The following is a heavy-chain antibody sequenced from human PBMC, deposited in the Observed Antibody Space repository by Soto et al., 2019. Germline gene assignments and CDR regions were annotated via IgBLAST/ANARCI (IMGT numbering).Heavy chain of an antibody. Sequence: LRLSCAASGFTFSSYAMHWVRQAPGKGLEWVAVISYDGSNKYYADSVKGRFTIPRDNSKNTLYLQMNSLRAEDTAVYYCARDGGGSSYYFDYWGQGTLVTVSS. D-gene: IGHD1-26*01. V-gene: IGHV3-30-3*01. CDR3: ARDGGGSSYYFDY. CDR1: GFTFSSYA. CDR2: ISYDGSNK. J-gene: IGHJ4*02.